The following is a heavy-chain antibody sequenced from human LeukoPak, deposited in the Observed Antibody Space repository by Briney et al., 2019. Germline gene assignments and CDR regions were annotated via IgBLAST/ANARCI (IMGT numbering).Heavy chain of an antibody. V-gene: IGHV1-58*01. CDR2: IVVGSGNT. CDR3: AAERGYSGYDDGDRYFDY. Sequence: SVKVSCKASGFTFTSSAVQWVRQARGQRLEWIGWIVVGSGNTNYAQKFQERVTIIRDMSTSTAYMELSSLRSEDTAVYYCAAERGYSGYDDGDRYFDYWGQGTLVTVSS. D-gene: IGHD5-12*01. J-gene: IGHJ4*02. CDR1: GFTFTSSA.